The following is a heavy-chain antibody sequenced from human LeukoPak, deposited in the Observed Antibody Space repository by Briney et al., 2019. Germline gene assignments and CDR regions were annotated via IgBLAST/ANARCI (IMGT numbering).Heavy chain of an antibody. CDR1: GFTLDDYT. Sequence: GGSLSFSCAASGFTLDDYTMHWVRQTPGKGLEWVSLISWDGGSTYYADSVKGRFTISRDNSKNSLYLQMNSLRTEDTALYYCAKGHIVGAITEFDYWGQGTLVTVSS. D-gene: IGHD1-26*01. CDR2: ISWDGGST. V-gene: IGHV3-43*01. CDR3: AKGHIVGAITEFDY. J-gene: IGHJ4*02.